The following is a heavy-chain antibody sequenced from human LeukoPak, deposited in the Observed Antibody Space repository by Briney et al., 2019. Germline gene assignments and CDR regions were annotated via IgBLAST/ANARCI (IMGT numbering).Heavy chain of an antibody. D-gene: IGHD3-10*01. CDR1: GFTFSSYS. J-gene: IGHJ4*02. CDR3: AREDWFHFDY. Sequence: GGSLRLSCAASGFTFSSYSMNWVRQAPGKGLEWVSSISSSSSYIYYADSVKGRFTISRDNAKNSLYLQMNGLRAEDTAVYYCAREDWFHFDYWGQGTLVTVSS. CDR2: ISSSSSYI. V-gene: IGHV3-21*04.